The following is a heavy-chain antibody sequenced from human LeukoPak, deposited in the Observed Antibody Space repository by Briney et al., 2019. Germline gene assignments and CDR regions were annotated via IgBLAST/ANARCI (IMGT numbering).Heavy chain of an antibody. CDR2: TSGSGGST. J-gene: IGHJ5*02. V-gene: IGHV3-23*01. CDR1: GFTFSSYA. CDR3: AKVSNYDFWSGSSGFDP. D-gene: IGHD3-3*01. Sequence: GGSLRLSCAASGFTFSSYAMSWVRQAPGKGLEWVSATSGSGGSTYYADSVKGRFTISRDNSKNTLYLQMNSLRAEDTAVYYCAKVSNYDFWSGSSGFDPWGQGTLVTVSS.